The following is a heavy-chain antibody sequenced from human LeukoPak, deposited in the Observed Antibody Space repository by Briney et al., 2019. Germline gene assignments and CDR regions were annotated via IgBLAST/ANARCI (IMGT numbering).Heavy chain of an antibody. D-gene: IGHD1-1*01. J-gene: IGHJ1*01. CDR1: GFTFSSYG. V-gene: IGHV3-33*01. CDR3: ARDKGLRYEYFQH. Sequence: PGGSLRLSCAASGFTFSSYGMHWVRQAPGKGLEWVAVIWYDGSNKYYADSVKGRFTISRDNSKNTLYLQMNSLRAEDTAVYYCARDKGLRYEYFQHWGQGTLVTVSS. CDR2: IWYDGSNK.